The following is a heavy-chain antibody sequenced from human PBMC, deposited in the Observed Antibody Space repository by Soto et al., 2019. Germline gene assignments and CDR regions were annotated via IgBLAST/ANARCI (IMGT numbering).Heavy chain of an antibody. J-gene: IGHJ2*01. CDR1: GFPFSNAW. D-gene: IGHD7-27*01. V-gene: IGHV3-15*01. CDR2: IKSKTDGGTT. CDR3: TGRTGDDWYFDL. Sequence: GGSLRLSCAASGFPFSNAWMSWVRQAPGKGLEWVGRIKSKTDGGTTDYAAPVKGRFTISRDDSKNTLYLQMNSLKTEDTAVYYCTGRTGDDWYFDLWGRGTLVTVSS.